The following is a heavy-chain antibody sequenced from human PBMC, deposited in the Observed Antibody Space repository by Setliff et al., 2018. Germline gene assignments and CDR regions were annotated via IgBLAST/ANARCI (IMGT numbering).Heavy chain of an antibody. CDR2: INHRGST. CDR3: ARGRNVAARLLDT. V-gene: IGHV4-34*01. D-gene: IGHD6-6*01. J-gene: IGHJ5*02. Sequence: ETLSLTCAAYGGTFSDYYWTWIRQPPGKGLEWVGEINHRGSTTYNPSLKSRVTISIDTSKDQFSLKMSSVTAADAAIYYCARGRNVAARLLDTWGQGSRVTVLL. CDR1: GGTFSDYY.